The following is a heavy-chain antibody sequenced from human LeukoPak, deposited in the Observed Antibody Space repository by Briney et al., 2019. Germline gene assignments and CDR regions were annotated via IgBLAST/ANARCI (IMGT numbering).Heavy chain of an antibody. CDR2: VYYSGNT. V-gene: IGHV4-39*01. CDR1: GGSISSSSYY. J-gene: IGHJ3*02. Sequence: SETLSLTCTVSGGSISSSSYYWGWIRQPPGKGLEWTGNVYYSGNTYYNPSLKSRVTISVDTSKNQFSLKLSSVTAADTAVYHCATSKDAFHIWGHGTMVTVSS. CDR3: ATSKDAFHI.